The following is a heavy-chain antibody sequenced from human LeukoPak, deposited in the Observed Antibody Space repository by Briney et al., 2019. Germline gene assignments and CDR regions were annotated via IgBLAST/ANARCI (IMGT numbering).Heavy chain of an antibody. CDR2: INPNSGGT. CDR3: ARGRNYYDSSGYYPDY. D-gene: IGHD3-22*01. CDR1: GYTFTGYY. V-gene: IGHV1-2*02. Sequence: ASVTVSRTASGYTFTGYYMHWVRQAPGQGLEWMGWINPNSGGTNYAQKFQGRVTMTRDTSISTAYMELSRLRSDDTAVYYCARGRNYYDSSGYYPDYWGQGTLVTVSS. J-gene: IGHJ4*02.